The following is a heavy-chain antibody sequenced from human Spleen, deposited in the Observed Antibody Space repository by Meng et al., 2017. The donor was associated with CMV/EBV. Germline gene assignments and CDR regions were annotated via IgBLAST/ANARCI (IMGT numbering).Heavy chain of an antibody. J-gene: IGHJ4*02. CDR1: GFTFRNYG. D-gene: IGHD6-13*01. Sequence: GESLKISCAASGFTFRNYGMHWVRQAPGKGLEWVAFIWYDGNDDYYADSVKGRFTVSRDNSKNTLFLQMNSLRPEDTALYYCARDEATAGTAIDYWGQGTLVTVSS. CDR2: IWYDGNDD. V-gene: IGHV3-30*02. CDR3: ARDEATAGTAIDY.